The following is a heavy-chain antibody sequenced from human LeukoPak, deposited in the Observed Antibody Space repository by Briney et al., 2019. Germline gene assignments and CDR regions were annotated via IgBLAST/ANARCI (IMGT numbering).Heavy chain of an antibody. Sequence: ASVKGSCKASGYTFTGYYMHWVRQAPGQGLEWMGWINPNSGGTNYAQKFQGRVTMTRDTSISTAYMELSRLRSDDTAVYYCARGPIVGATESKYYFDYWGQGTLVTVSS. CDR2: INPNSGGT. D-gene: IGHD1-26*01. V-gene: IGHV1-2*02. J-gene: IGHJ4*02. CDR1: GYTFTGYY. CDR3: ARGPIVGATESKYYFDY.